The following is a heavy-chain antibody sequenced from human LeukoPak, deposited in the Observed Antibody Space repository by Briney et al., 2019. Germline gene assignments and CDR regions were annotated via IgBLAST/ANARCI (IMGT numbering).Heavy chain of an antibody. D-gene: IGHD3-10*01. Sequence: GGSLRLPCAASGFSVSSNYMSWVRQAPGKGLEWVSVIYSGGSTYYADSVKGRFTISRGNSKNTVYLQMNSLSAEDTAVYYCAKGNSAGSSKSWFDPWGQGTLVTVSS. CDR1: GFSVSSNY. J-gene: IGHJ5*02. CDR2: IYSGGST. CDR3: AKGNSAGSSKSWFDP. V-gene: IGHV3-53*01.